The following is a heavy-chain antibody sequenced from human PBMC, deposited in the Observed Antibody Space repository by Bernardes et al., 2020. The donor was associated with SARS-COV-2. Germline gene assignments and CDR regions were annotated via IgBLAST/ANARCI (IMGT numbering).Heavy chain of an antibody. Sequence: GGSLRLSCAASGFTFSSYGMHWVRQAPGKGLEWVAVIWYDGSNKYYADSVKGRFTISRDNSKNTLYLQMNSLRAEDTAVYYCARGTLGQWPDYYYYGMDVWGKGTTVTVSS. CDR1: GFTFSSYG. D-gene: IGHD6-19*01. V-gene: IGHV3-33*01. J-gene: IGHJ6*04. CDR2: IWYDGSNK. CDR3: ARGTLGQWPDYYYYGMDV.